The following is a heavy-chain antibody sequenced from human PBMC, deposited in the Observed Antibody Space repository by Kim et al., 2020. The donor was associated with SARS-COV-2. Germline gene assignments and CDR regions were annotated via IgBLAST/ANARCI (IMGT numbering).Heavy chain of an antibody. CDR3: ARGIYSGYDNLYY. J-gene: IGHJ4*02. Sequence: CADSWKGRFTISRENSKNALYLQMNSLRAEDTAVYYWARGIYSGYDNLYYWGQGTLVTVSS. V-gene: IGHV3-33*01. D-gene: IGHD5-12*01.